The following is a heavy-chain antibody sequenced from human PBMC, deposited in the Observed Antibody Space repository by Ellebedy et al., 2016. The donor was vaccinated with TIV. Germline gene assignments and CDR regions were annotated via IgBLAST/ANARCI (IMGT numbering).Heavy chain of an antibody. CDR3: ARGSAAAGMGDY. V-gene: IGHV1-8*01. D-gene: IGHD6-13*01. Sequence: ASVKVSCKASGYTFTSYDINWARQATGQGLEWMGWMNPNSGNTGYAQKFQGRVTMTRNTSISTAYVELSSLRSEDTAVYYCARGSAAAGMGDYWGQGTLVTVSS. CDR1: GYTFTSYD. J-gene: IGHJ4*02. CDR2: MNPNSGNT.